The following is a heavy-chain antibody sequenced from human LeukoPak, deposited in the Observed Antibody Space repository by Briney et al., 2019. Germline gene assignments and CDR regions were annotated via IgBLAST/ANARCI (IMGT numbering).Heavy chain of an antibody. CDR3: AKGRYFDY. CDR1: GFTFSSDA. Sequence: TGGSLRLSCAASGFTFSSDAMSWVRQAPGKGLEWVSAIGGSVGSTYSADSVKGRFTISRDNSKNTLYLQMNSLRAEDTAVYYCAKGRYFDYWGQGTLVTVSS. J-gene: IGHJ4*02. CDR2: IGGSVGST. V-gene: IGHV3-23*01.